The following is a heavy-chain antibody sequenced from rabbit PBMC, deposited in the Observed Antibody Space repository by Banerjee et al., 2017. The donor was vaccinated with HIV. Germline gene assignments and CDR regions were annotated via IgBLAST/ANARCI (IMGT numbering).Heavy chain of an antibody. CDR3: AKDILYSSL. CDR1: GFSLSIYE. Sequence: LEESGGDLVKPGASLTLTCTASGFSLSIYEMCWVRQAPGKGLEWTACISTSSGNMYYATWAKGRFTISKTSSTTVTLQMTSLTAADTATYFCAKDILYSSLWGPGTLVTVS. CDR2: ISTSSGNM. J-gene: IGHJ4*01. V-gene: IGHV1S40*01. D-gene: IGHD1-1*01.